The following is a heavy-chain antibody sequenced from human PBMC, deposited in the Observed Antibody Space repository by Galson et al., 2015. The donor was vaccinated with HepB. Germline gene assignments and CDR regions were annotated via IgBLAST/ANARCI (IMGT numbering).Heavy chain of an antibody. D-gene: IGHD3-10*01. CDR1: GFTLGDYA. CDR2: IRSEAYAGAA. CDR3: ARGRYYFGSGSFYNGLYYFDY. Sequence: SLRLSCATSGFTLGDYAMSWLRQALGEGLEWVGFIRSEAYAGAAEYAASVRGRFTISRDDSKSIAYLQVDSLKTEDTAVYYCARGRYYFGSGSFYNGLYYFDYWGQGTLVTVSS. J-gene: IGHJ4*02. V-gene: IGHV3-49*03.